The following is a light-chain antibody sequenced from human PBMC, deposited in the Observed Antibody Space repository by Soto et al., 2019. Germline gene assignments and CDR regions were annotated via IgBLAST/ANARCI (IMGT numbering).Light chain of an antibody. Sequence: EIVLTQSPGTLSLSPGERATLSCRASQSVSSSYLAWYQQKPGQAPRLLIYGASSRATGIPDRFSGSGSGTDFTLTISRLEPEDFAVYYCQQFYTWPVTFGGGTKVEIK. CDR2: GAS. V-gene: IGKV3-20*01. CDR3: QQFYTWPVT. CDR1: QSVSSSY. J-gene: IGKJ4*01.